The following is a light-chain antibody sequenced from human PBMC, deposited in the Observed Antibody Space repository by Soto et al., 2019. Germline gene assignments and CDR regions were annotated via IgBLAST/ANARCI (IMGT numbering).Light chain of an antibody. Sequence: EIVMTQSPATLSVSPGERATLSCRASQSVSSNLAWSQQKPSQAHTLLIYGASTRATAIPTRFSGSGSGTELTLTISSLQSEDFAFYYCQQYNNWPPWTFGQGTKVDIK. CDR2: GAS. J-gene: IGKJ1*01. CDR3: QQYNNWPPWT. V-gene: IGKV3-15*01. CDR1: QSVSSN.